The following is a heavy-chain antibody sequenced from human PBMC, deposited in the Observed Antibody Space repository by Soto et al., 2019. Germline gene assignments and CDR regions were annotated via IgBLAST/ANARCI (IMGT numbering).Heavy chain of an antibody. CDR2: INAANDST. CDR3: ARVGYYESDLPKGCYYYGIDV. CDR1: GYTFTTYA. D-gene: IGHD3-22*01. Sequence: ASVKVSCKASGYTFTTYAMHWVRQAPGQRLEWMGWINAANDSTKYSQKFQGRVAITRDTSARTAYMELSSLRSEDTAVYYCARVGYYESDLPKGCYYYGIDVWGQWTTVTVSS. J-gene: IGHJ6*02. V-gene: IGHV1-3*01.